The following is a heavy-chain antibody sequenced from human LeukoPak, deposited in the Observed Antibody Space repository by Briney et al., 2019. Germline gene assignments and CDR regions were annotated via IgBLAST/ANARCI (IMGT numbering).Heavy chain of an antibody. Sequence: SETLSLTCTVSGGSISGINSYWGWIRQPPGKGLEWIGYIYYSGSTYYNPSLKSRVTISVDTSKNQFSLKLSSVTAADTAVYYCAGAPIPYYDSSGFILGTNYWGQGTLVTVSS. D-gene: IGHD3-22*01. J-gene: IGHJ4*02. CDR3: AGAPIPYYDSSGFILGTNY. CDR2: IYYSGST. CDR1: GGSISGINSY. V-gene: IGHV4-30-4*08.